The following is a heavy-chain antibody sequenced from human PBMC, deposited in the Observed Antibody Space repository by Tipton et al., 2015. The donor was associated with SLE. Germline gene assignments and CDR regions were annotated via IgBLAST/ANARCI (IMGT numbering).Heavy chain of an antibody. D-gene: IGHD3-10*01. J-gene: IGHJ6*03. CDR3: AREGAEKVRTSYYYYMDV. V-gene: IGHV4-61*02. Sequence: LSLTCSVSGGSISSGSYYWSWIRQPAGKGLEWIGRIYSRGSTNSNLSLKSRVTISADTSKNQFSLMLSSVTAADTAVYYCAREGAEKVRTSYYYYMDVWGKGTTVTISS. CDR2: IYSRGST. CDR1: GGSISSGSYY.